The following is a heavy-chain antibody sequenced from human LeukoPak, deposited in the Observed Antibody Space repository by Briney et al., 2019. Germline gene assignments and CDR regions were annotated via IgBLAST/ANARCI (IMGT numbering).Heavy chain of an antibody. CDR1: GFPFSSYW. J-gene: IGHJ4*02. CDR2: IKQDGSKK. Sequence: GGSPRLSCVASGFPFSSYWMTWVRQAPGKGLEWVANIKQDGSKKSYVDSVKGRFTISRDNAKNSLYLQMNSLRAEDTAIYYCTRVGYIDEGIDSWGQGTLVTVSS. V-gene: IGHV3-7*04. CDR3: TRVGYIDEGIDS. D-gene: IGHD5-24*01.